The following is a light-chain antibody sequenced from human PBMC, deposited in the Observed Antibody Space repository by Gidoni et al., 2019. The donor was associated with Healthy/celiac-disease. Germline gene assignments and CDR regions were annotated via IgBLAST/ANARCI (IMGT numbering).Light chain of an antibody. CDR1: QSVSSSY. J-gene: IGKJ3*01. Sequence: EIELTQPQGTLSLSPGERATLACRASQSVSSSYLAWYQQKPCQAPRLLKRGASSRATGIPDRFSGSGSGTDFTLTISRLQPEDFAMYYCQQYGSAPLTFGPGTKVDIK. CDR3: QQYGSAPLT. CDR2: GAS. V-gene: IGKV3-20*01.